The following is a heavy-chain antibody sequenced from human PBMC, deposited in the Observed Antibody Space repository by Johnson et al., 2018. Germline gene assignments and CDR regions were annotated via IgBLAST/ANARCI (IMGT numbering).Heavy chain of an antibody. CDR3: AAGSLLEWFGAVDI. D-gene: IGHD3-3*01. J-gene: IGHJ3*02. V-gene: IGHV1-58*01. Sequence: QLLEAGPAVKKPGTSVKVSCTASGFTFTSSAVQWVRPARGQRLEWIGWIVVGRGHPNSAQKFQERVIITRDMSTSTAYIELSSLRSEDTAVYYCAAGSLLEWFGAVDIWGQGTRVTGSS. CDR2: IVVGRGHP. CDR1: GFTFTSSA.